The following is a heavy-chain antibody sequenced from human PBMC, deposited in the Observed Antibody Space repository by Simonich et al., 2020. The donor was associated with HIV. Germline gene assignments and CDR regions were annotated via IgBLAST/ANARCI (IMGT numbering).Heavy chain of an antibody. D-gene: IGHD4-4*01. V-gene: IGHV3-7*03. J-gene: IGHJ3*02. CDR3: AKELMFYSNVDGAFDI. CDR2: IKQDGSEK. Sequence: EVQLVESGGGLVQPGGSLRLSCAASGFTFSSYWMSWVRQAPGKGLEWVANIKQDGSEKNYVDSVKGRFTISRDNAKNSLYLQMDSLRAEDTALYYCAKELMFYSNVDGAFDIWGQGTMVTVSS. CDR1: GFTFSSYW.